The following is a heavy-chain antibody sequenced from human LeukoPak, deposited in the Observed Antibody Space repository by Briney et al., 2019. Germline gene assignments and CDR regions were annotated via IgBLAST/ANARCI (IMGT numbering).Heavy chain of an antibody. Sequence: ASVKVSCKVSGYTLTELSMHWVRQAPGKGLEWMGGFDPEDGETIYAQKFQGRVTMTEDTSTDTAYMELSSLRAEDTAVYYCARDVPSTSWGRGAFDIWGQGTMVTVSS. J-gene: IGHJ3*02. CDR3: ARDVPSTSWGRGAFDI. D-gene: IGHD2-2*01. CDR2: FDPEDGET. V-gene: IGHV1-24*01. CDR1: GYTLTELS.